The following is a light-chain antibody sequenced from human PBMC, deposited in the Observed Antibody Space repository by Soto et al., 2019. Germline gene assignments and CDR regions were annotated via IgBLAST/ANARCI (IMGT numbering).Light chain of an antibody. Sequence: EIVLTQSPATLSLSPGERATLSCRASQSVSRYLAWYQQKPGQAPRLLIYDASNRATGIPARFSGSGSGTDFTLNISSLEPEDFAVYYCQQRYNWPPITFGQGTRLEIK. V-gene: IGKV3-11*01. CDR2: DAS. CDR3: QQRYNWPPIT. CDR1: QSVSRY. J-gene: IGKJ5*01.